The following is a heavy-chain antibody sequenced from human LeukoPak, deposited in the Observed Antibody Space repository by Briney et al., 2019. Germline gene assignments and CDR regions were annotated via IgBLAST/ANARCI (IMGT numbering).Heavy chain of an antibody. Sequence: ASVKVSCKASGYTFTGYYMHWVRQAPGQGLEWMGWINPNSGGTNYAQKFQGRVTMTRDTSISTAYMELSRLRSDDTAVYYCANHALDYGDYEGYWGQGTLVTVSS. CDR2: INPNSGGT. CDR3: ANHALDYGDYEGY. J-gene: IGHJ4*02. D-gene: IGHD4-17*01. V-gene: IGHV1-2*02. CDR1: GYTFTGYY.